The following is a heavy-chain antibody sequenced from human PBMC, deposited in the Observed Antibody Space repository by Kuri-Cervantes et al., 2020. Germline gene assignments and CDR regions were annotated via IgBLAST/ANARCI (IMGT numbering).Heavy chain of an antibody. D-gene: IGHD6-19*01. CDR3: ARDRIAVAAYPLAY. J-gene: IGHJ4*02. CDR1: GYTLTELS. CDR2: FDPEDGET. V-gene: IGHV1-24*01. Sequence: ASVKVSCKVSGYTLTELSMHWVRQAPGKGLEWMGGFDPEDGETIYAQKFQGRVTMTEDKSASTAYMELSSLRSEDTAVYYCARDRIAVAAYPLAYWGQGTLVTVSS.